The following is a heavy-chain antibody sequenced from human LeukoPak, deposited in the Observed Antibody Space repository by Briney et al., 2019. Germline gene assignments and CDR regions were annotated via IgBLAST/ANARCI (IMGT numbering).Heavy chain of an antibody. V-gene: IGHV1-2*02. CDR3: ARDWPSGYDWDRGAFDI. D-gene: IGHD5-12*01. Sequence: GASVKVFCKASGYTFTSYAMNWVRQAPGQGLEWMGIINPSSGSTSYAQKFQGRVTMTRDTSISTAYMELSRLRSDDTAVYYCARDWPSGYDWDRGAFDIWGQGTMVTVSS. CDR1: GYTFTSYA. J-gene: IGHJ3*02. CDR2: INPSSGST.